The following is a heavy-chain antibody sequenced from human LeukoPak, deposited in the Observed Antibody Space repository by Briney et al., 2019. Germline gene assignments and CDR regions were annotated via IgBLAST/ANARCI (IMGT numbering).Heavy chain of an antibody. CDR2: FYYSGST. D-gene: IGHD5-24*01. J-gene: IGHJ6*02. V-gene: IGHV4-39*01. Sequence: PSETLSLTCTVSGGSISSSDYYWGWIRQLPGKGLEWIGSFYYSGSTYYHPSLKSRVTISVDSSKNQFSLQLSSVTAADTAVYYCARHHYNYYYGMDVWGQGTTVTVSS. CDR3: ARHHYNYYYGMDV. CDR1: GGSISSSDYY.